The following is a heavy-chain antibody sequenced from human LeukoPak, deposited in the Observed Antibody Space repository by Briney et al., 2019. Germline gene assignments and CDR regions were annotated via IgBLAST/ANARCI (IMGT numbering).Heavy chain of an antibody. V-gene: IGHV4-61*01. J-gene: IGHJ4*02. D-gene: IGHD6-19*01. Sequence: SETLSLTCAVSAGSVNSGNYYWSWVRQPPGKGLEWIGCAYYSGSANFNPSLKSRVTISLDTSKNEFSLKLTSVTAADTAVYYCARDRRYSSGHFDYWGQGTLVTVSS. CDR1: AGSVNSGNYY. CDR2: AYYSGSA. CDR3: ARDRRYSSGHFDY.